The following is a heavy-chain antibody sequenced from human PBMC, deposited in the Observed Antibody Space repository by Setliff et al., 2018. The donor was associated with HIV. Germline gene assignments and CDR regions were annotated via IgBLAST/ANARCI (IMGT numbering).Heavy chain of an antibody. CDR2: ISTSSATK. D-gene: IGHD3-9*01. Sequence: PGGSLRLSCAASGFTFSDYYMSWLRQAPGKGLEWVSYISTSSATKYYADSVKGRFTISRDNAKNSLYLQMNSVRADDTAVYYCAREPYYDILTGYLDYWGQGALVTVSS. CDR1: GFTFSDYY. CDR3: AREPYYDILTGYLDY. V-gene: IGHV3-11*01. J-gene: IGHJ4*02.